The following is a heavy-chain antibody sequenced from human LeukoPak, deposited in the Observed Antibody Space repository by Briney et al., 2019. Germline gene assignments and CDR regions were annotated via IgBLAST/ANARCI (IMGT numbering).Heavy chain of an antibody. V-gene: IGHV1-46*01. CDR2: INPSGGST. Sequence: ASVKVSCKASGYTFTSYYMYWVRQAPGQGLEWMGIINPSGGSTSYAQKFQGRVTMTRDTSTSTVYMELSSLRSEDTAVYYCARDGVPYYDSSGYHFDYWGQGTLVTVSS. J-gene: IGHJ4*02. D-gene: IGHD3-22*01. CDR1: GYTFTSYY. CDR3: ARDGVPYYDSSGYHFDY.